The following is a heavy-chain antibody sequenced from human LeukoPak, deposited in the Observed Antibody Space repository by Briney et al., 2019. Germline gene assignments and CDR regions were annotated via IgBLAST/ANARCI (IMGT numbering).Heavy chain of an antibody. J-gene: IGHJ4*02. CDR2: IIPIFGTA. Sequence: ASVTVSCKASGGTFSSYAISWVRQAPGQGLEWMGGIIPIFGTANYAQKFQGRVTITADESTGTAYMELSSLRSEDTAVYYCALVKNYFDYWGQGTLVTVSS. V-gene: IGHV1-69*01. CDR1: GGTFSSYA. CDR3: ALVKNYFDY. D-gene: IGHD1-26*01.